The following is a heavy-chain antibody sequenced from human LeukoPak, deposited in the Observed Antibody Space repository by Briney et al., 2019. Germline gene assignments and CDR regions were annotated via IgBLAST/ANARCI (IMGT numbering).Heavy chain of an antibody. D-gene: IGHD2-2*01. CDR2: INPSGGST. J-gene: IGHJ6*02. CDR3: AREWYQLRDYYYYGMDV. V-gene: IGHV1-46*01. CDR1: GYTFTSYY. Sequence: ASVKVSRKASGYTFTSYYMHWVRQAPGQGLEWMGIINPSGGSTSYAQKFQGRVTMTRDTSTSTVYMELSSLRSEDTAVYYCAREWYQLRDYYYYGMDVWGQGTTVTVSS.